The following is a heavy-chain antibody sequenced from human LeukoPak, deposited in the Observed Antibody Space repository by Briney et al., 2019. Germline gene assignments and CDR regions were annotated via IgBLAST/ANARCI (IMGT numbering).Heavy chain of an antibody. CDR1: GGSISSYY. J-gene: IGHJ6*03. D-gene: IGHD2-15*01. Sequence: SETLSLTCTVSGGSISSYYWGWIRQPPGKGLEWIGSIYYSGSTYYNPSLKSRVTISVDTSKNQFSLKLSSVTAADTAVYYCVREPGWHYYYLDVWGKGTTVTVSS. CDR3: VREPGWHYYYLDV. V-gene: IGHV4-39*07. CDR2: IYYSGST.